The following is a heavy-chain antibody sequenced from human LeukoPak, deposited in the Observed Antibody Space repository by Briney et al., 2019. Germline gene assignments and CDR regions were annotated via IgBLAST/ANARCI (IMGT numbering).Heavy chain of an antibody. Sequence: SETLSLTCTVSGGSISSSSYYWGWIRQPPGKGLEWIGCIYYSGSTYYNPSLKSRVTISVDTSKNQFSLKLSSVTAADAAVYYCARGSSGWYANAFDIWGQGTMVTVSS. CDR3: ARGSSGWYANAFDI. CDR2: IYYSGST. J-gene: IGHJ3*02. CDR1: GGSISSSSYY. D-gene: IGHD6-19*01. V-gene: IGHV4-39*07.